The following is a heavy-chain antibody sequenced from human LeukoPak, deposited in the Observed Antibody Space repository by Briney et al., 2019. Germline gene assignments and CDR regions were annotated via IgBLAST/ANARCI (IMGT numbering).Heavy chain of an antibody. D-gene: IGHD3-10*01. CDR1: GYTFTSYS. CDR2: ISAYNGNT. CDR3: ARAGLSGSGRGPSDY. J-gene: IGHJ4*02. Sequence: ASVKVSCKASGYTFTSYSISWVRQAPGQGLEWMGWISAYNGNTNYAQKLQGRVTMTTDTSTSTAYMELRSLRSDDTAVYYCARAGLSGSGRGPSDYWGQGTLVTVSS. V-gene: IGHV1-18*01.